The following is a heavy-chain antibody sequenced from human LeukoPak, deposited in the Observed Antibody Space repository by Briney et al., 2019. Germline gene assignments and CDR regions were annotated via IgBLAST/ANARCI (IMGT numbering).Heavy chain of an antibody. CDR2: IDPNSGGT. CDR3: AMSRLGYSYGYWYY. V-gene: IGHV1-2*02. CDR1: GYTFTGYY. J-gene: IGHJ4*02. D-gene: IGHD5-18*01. Sequence: ASVKVSCKASGYTFTGYYMHWVRQAPGQGLEWMGWIDPNSGGTNYAQKFQGRVTMTRDTSISTAYMELSRLRSDDTAVYYCAMSRLGYSYGYWYYWGQGTLVTVSS.